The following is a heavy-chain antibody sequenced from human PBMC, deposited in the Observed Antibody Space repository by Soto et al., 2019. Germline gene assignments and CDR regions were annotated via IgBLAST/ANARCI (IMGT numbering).Heavy chain of an antibody. Sequence: PSETLSLTCTVSGGSISSYYWSWIRQPPGKGLEWIGYIYYSGSTYYDSSLKSRVTISVDTSKNQFSLKLSSVTAADTAVYYCATQEVGGTYVYTFDPWGQGTLVTVSS. J-gene: IGHJ5*02. CDR2: IYYSGST. CDR3: ATQEVGGTYVYTFDP. CDR1: GGSISSYY. D-gene: IGHD1-26*01. V-gene: IGHV4-59*04.